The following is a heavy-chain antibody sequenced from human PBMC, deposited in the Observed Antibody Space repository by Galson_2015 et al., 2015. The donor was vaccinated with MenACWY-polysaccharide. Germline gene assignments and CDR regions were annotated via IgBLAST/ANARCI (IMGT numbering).Heavy chain of an antibody. CDR3: ARVEKYSGSFYILY. V-gene: IGHV4-38-2*01. J-gene: IGHJ4*02. Sequence: LTCAVSDYSIRSGYFWGWIRQPPGKGLEWIASIFHSGTTYYNPSLKSRVTTSVDTSKNQFSLKLSSVTAADTAVYYCARVEKYSGSFYILYWGQGTLVTVSS. CDR2: IFHSGTT. D-gene: IGHD1-26*01. CDR1: DYSIRSGYF.